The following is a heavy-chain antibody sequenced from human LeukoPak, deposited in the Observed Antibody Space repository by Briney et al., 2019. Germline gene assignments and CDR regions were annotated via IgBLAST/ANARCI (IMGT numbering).Heavy chain of an antibody. CDR1: GFTFSSYW. D-gene: IGHD3-22*01. J-gene: IGHJ4*02. Sequence: GGSLRLSCAASGFTFSSYWMSWARQAPGKGLEWVANIKQDGSEKYYVDSVKGRFTISRDNAKNSLYLQMNSLRAEDTAVYYCARGGYYYDSSGTDYWGQGTLVTVSS. V-gene: IGHV3-7*01. CDR2: IKQDGSEK. CDR3: ARGGYYYDSSGTDY.